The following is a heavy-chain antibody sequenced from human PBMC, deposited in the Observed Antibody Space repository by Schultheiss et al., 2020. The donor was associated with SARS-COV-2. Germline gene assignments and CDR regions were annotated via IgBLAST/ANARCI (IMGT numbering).Heavy chain of an antibody. D-gene: IGHD6-19*01. Sequence: SETLSLTCTVSGGSISSYYWSWIRQPPGKGLEWIGYIYYSGSTYYNPSLKSRVTISVDTSRNQFSLKLSSVTAADTAVYYCARVARIAVAGTLRYWGQGTLVTVSS. V-gene: IGHV4-59*01. J-gene: IGHJ4*02. CDR2: IYYSGST. CDR3: ARVARIAVAGTLRY. CDR1: GGSISSYY.